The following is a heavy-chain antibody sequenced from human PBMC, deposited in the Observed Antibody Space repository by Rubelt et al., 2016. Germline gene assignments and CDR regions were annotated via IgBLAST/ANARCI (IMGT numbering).Heavy chain of an antibody. Sequence: DCLKGRVTISRDNAKKSLYLQMNSLRAEDTAVYYCARAPYYYGSKGSEFDYWGQGTLVTVSS. J-gene: IGHJ4*02. D-gene: IGHD3-10*01. V-gene: IGHV3-11*06. CDR3: ARAPYYYGSKGSEFDY.